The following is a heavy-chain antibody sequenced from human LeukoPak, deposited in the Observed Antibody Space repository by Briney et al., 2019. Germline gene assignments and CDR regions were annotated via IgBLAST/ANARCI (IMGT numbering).Heavy chain of an antibody. V-gene: IGHV4-34*01. CDR3: ARSWIQLWYLGNWFDP. CDR1: GGSFGDYY. D-gene: IGHD5-18*01. Sequence: SETLSLTCAVYGGSFGDYYWSWIRQPPGKGLEWIGEINHSGSTNYNPSLTNRVTISVDTSKNHFSLKLNSVTAADTAVYYCARSWIQLWYLGNWFDPWGQGTLVTVSS. CDR2: INHSGST. J-gene: IGHJ5*02.